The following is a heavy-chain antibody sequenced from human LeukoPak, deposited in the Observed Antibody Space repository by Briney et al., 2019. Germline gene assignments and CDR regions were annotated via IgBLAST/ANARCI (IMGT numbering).Heavy chain of an antibody. CDR3: ARRISTRRAETCTRTSCYFDY. CDR2: IFHNGIT. V-gene: IGHV4-38-2*01. D-gene: IGHD2-2*01. Sequence: SETLSLTCAVSGFSISSGYFWAWIRQSPGKGLEWIGSIFHNGITYYNPSLKSRITISVDTSKNQFSLRLSSVTAADTAVYYCARRISTRRAETCTRTSCYFDYWGQGTLVTVSS. CDR1: GFSISSGYF. J-gene: IGHJ4*02.